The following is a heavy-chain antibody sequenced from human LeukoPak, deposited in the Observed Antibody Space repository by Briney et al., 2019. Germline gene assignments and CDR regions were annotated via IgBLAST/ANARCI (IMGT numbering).Heavy chain of an antibody. V-gene: IGHV3-7*01. CDR2: VQPDGSAK. Sequence: GGSLRLSCAASGFTFRSNWMNWVRQAPGKGLEWVAHVQPDGSAKIYADSVKGRFTISRDNAKDSYPQMNSLRVEDTAVYYCARDFFGWSSLGHWGQGTLDTVSS. J-gene: IGHJ1*01. CDR1: GFTFRSNW. D-gene: IGHD6-19*01. CDR3: ARDFFGWSSLGH.